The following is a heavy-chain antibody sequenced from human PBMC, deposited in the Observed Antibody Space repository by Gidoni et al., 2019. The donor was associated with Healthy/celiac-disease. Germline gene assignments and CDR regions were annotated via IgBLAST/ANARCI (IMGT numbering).Heavy chain of an antibody. D-gene: IGHD1-26*01. V-gene: IGHV1-3*01. CDR1: GYTLPSYA. J-gene: IGHJ4*02. CDR2: INAGNGNT. CDR3: ARGGGGSYHYYFDY. Sequence: QVQLVQSGAEVKKPGASVKVSCKASGYTLPSYAMHWVRQAPGQRLEWMGWINAGNGNTKYSQKFQGRVTITRDTSASTAYMELSSLRSEDTAVYYCARGGGGSYHYYFDYWGQGTLVTVSS.